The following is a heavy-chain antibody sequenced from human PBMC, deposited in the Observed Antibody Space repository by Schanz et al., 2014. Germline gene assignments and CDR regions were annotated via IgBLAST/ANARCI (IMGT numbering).Heavy chain of an antibody. V-gene: IGHV3-30*03. J-gene: IGHJ4*02. Sequence: QVQLVESGGGMVQPGRSLRLSCAASGLTFSRYGMHWVRQAPGKGLEWVAVISSDGSNKYYADSVKGRFTISRHNSKNTLYLQMNSLRAEDTAVYYCARDPNSVNEIDYWGQGTLVTVSS. CDR3: ARDPNSVNEIDY. D-gene: IGHD5-12*01. CDR1: GLTFSRYG. CDR2: ISSDGSNK.